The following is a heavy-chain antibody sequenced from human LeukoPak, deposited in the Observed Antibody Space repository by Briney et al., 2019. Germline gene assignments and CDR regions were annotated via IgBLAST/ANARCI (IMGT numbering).Heavy chain of an antibody. CDR3: AADHTITYYYDSSGYPGI. CDR1: GFTFTSSA. D-gene: IGHD3-22*01. Sequence: SVKVSCKASGFTFTSSAVQWVRQARRQRLEWIGWIVVGSGNTNYAQKFQERVTITRDMSTSTAYMELSSLRSEDTAVYYCAADHTITYYYDSSGYPGIWGQGTMVTVSS. J-gene: IGHJ3*02. V-gene: IGHV1-58*01. CDR2: IVVGSGNT.